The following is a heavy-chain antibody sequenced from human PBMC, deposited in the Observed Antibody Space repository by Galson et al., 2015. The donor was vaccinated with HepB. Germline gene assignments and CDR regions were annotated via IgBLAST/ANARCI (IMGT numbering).Heavy chain of an antibody. J-gene: IGHJ4*02. Sequence: SLRLSCAASGFIFSSYAMYWVRQPPGKGLEYVSAITTDGGTTYYADSVKGRFRISRDNPKNTLYLQMSSLRPEDTAAYHCAAFHEFWSGSYSRMGDDYWGQGALGTVSS. CDR2: ITTDGGTT. CDR3: AAFHEFWSGSYSRMGDDY. V-gene: IGHV3-64D*06. D-gene: IGHD3-3*01. CDR1: GFIFSSYA.